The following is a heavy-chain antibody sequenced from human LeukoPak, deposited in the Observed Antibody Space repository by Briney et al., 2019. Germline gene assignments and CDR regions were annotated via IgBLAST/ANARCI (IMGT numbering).Heavy chain of an antibody. CDR1: GFTFGSYG. J-gene: IGHJ1*01. CDR2: IRSDGSNK. Sequence: GGSLRLSCAASGFTFGSYGMHWVRQAPGKGLEWVTFIRSDGSNKYYADSVKGRFTISRDNAKNSLYLQMNSLRAEDTAVYYCASYPSSSWYPGYFQHWGQGTLVTVSS. CDR3: ASYPSSSWYPGYFQH. D-gene: IGHD6-13*01. V-gene: IGHV3-30*02.